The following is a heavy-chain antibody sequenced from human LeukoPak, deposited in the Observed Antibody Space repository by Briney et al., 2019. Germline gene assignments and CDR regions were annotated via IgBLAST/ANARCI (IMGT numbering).Heavy chain of an antibody. CDR2: ISAYNGNT. CDR3: ARGHPSGYSVYYGMDV. CDR1: GYTFTSYG. J-gene: IGHJ6*02. D-gene: IGHD5-18*01. Sequence: GASVKVSCKASGYTFTSYGISWVRQAPGQGLEWMGWISAYNGNTNYAQKLQGRVTMTTDTSTSTAYMELRSLGSDDTAVYYCARGHPSGYSVYYGMDVWGQGTTVTVSS. V-gene: IGHV1-18*01.